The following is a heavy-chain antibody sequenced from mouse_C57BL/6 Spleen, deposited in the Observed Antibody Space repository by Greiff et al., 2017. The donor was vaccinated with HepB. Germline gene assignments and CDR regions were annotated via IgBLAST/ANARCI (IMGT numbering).Heavy chain of an antibody. V-gene: IGHV1-55*01. J-gene: IGHJ3*01. CDR2: IYPGSGST. CDR3: ARSITTAEAY. Sequence: QVQLQQPGAELVKPGASVKMSCKASGYTFTSYWITWVKQRPGQGLEWIGDIYPGSGSTNYNEKFKSKATPTVTTSSSTAYMQLSSLTSEDSAVYYCARSITTAEAYWGQGTLVTVSA. CDR1: GYTFTSYW. D-gene: IGHD1-1*01.